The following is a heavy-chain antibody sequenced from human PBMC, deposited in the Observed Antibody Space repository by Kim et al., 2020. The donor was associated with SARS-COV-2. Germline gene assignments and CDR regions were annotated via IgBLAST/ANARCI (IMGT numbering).Heavy chain of an antibody. V-gene: IGHV1-3*01. Sequence: NASGFTFSDYAMYWVRQAPGQRLEWMGWISAGSGNTRYSQKFQGRVTITWDTSASTAYMDLTSLRFEDTAVYYCARERFGGSFDYWGQGTLAT. CDR2: ISAGSGNT. CDR1: GFTFSDYA. CDR3: ARERFGGSFDY. D-gene: IGHD3-10*01. J-gene: IGHJ4*02.